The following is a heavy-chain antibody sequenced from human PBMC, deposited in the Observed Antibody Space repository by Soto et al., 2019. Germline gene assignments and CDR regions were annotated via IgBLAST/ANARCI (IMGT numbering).Heavy chain of an antibody. V-gene: IGHV5-51*01. Sequence: PGESLKISCKGSGYSFSTYWIAWVRQTPGKGLEWMGIIYPGDSDTRYSPSFQGQVTISADKSINTAYLQWSSLKASATAMYFCARGGTETRLLDYWGQGALVTVSS. J-gene: IGHJ4*02. D-gene: IGHD1-1*01. CDR2: IYPGDSDT. CDR3: ARGGTETRLLDY. CDR1: GYSFSTYW.